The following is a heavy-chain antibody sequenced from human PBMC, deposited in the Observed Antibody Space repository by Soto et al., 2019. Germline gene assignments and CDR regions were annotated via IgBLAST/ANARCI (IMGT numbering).Heavy chain of an antibody. V-gene: IGHV3-64D*06. CDR3: VKGGVTGPKRNWFDP. CDR2: ISATGGST. J-gene: IGHJ5*02. D-gene: IGHD1-20*01. Sequence: WGSLRLSCSASGFTFNSYAMHWGRQAPGKGLEYVSGISATGGSTYHADSVKGRVTISRDNPKNTLYLQLTSLRIDDTAVYYCVKGGVTGPKRNWFDPWGQGALVTVSS. CDR1: GFTFNSYA.